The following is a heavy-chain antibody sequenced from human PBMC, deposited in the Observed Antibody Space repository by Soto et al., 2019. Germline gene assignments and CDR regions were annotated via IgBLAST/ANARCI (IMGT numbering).Heavy chain of an antibody. V-gene: IGHV1-69*01. D-gene: IGHD2-21*02. Sequence: QVQLVQSGAEVKKPGSSVKVSCKASGGTFSSYAISWVRQAPGQGLEWMGGIIPIFGTANYAQKFQGRVTITADESTSTAYMELSSLRSEDTAVYYCAREGGRNHCGGACYRGYFDLWGRGTLVTVSS. CDR1: GGTFSSYA. CDR3: AREGGRNHCGGACYRGYFDL. CDR2: IIPIFGTA. J-gene: IGHJ2*01.